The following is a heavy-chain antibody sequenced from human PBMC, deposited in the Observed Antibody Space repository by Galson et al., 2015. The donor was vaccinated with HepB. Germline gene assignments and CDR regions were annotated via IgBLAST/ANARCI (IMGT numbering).Heavy chain of an antibody. CDR1: GDTFNNYV. V-gene: IGHV1-69*04. J-gene: IGHJ4*02. Sequence: SVKVSCKASGDTFNNYVIIWVRQAPGQGLEWMGRIVPTVDIANYAQKFQGKVTITADKSTSTAYMELSSLRSEDTAMYYCARDFEWNFDLWGQGTLVTVSS. CDR2: IVPTVDIA. CDR3: ARDFEWNFDL. D-gene: IGHD3-9*01.